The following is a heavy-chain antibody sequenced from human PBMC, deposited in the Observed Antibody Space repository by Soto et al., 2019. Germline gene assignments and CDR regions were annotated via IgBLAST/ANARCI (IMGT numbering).Heavy chain of an antibody. D-gene: IGHD5-18*01. CDR2: IIPIFGTA. V-gene: IGHV1-69*01. CDR1: GYTFTSYA. Sequence: QVQLVQSGPEVKKPGASVKVSCKASGYTFTSYAISWVRQAPGQGLEWMGGIIPIFGTANYAQKFQGRVTITADESTSTAYMELSSLRSEDTAVYYCARRYSYGDYYYYGMDVWGQGTTVTVSS. J-gene: IGHJ6*02. CDR3: ARRYSYGDYYYYGMDV.